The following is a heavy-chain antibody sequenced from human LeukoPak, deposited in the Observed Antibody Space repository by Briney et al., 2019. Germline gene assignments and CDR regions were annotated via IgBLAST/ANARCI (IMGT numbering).Heavy chain of an antibody. CDR3: AGAPLRFLAY. D-gene: IGHD3-3*01. J-gene: IGHJ4*02. CDR1: GFTFSSYA. Sequence: AGGSLRLSCAASGFTFSSYAMSGVRRAPGKGLEWVSVIYSGGSTYYADSVKGRFTISRDNSKNTLYLQMNSLRAEDTAVYYCAGAPLRFLAYWGQGTLVTVSS. V-gene: IGHV3-53*01. CDR2: IYSGGST.